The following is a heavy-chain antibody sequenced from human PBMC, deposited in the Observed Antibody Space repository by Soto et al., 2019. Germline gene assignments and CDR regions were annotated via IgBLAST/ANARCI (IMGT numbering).Heavy chain of an antibody. Sequence: SQTLSLTCAISGDSVSSNSAAWNWIRQSPSRGLEWLGRTYYRSKWYNDYAVSVKSRITINPDTSKNQFSLQLNSVTPEDTAVYYCARASELRYFHSLLYPAIGWDTRPVWGQGTMVTVSS. CDR3: ARASELRYFHSLLYPAIGWDTRPV. J-gene: IGHJ3*01. CDR1: GDSVSSNSAA. V-gene: IGHV6-1*01. D-gene: IGHD3-9*01. CDR2: TYYRSKWYN.